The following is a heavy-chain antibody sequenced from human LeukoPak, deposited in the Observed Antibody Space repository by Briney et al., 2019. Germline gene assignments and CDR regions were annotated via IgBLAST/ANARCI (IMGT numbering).Heavy chain of an antibody. J-gene: IGHJ3*02. V-gene: IGHV3-30*03. Sequence: GGSLRLSCAASGFTFSSYGMHWVRQAPGKGLEWVAVISYDGSNKYYADSVKGRFTISRDNAKNSLYLQMNSLRAEDTAVYYCASVTTWNAFDIWGQGTMVTVSS. CDR3: ASVTTWNAFDI. D-gene: IGHD1-1*01. CDR2: ISYDGSNK. CDR1: GFTFSSYG.